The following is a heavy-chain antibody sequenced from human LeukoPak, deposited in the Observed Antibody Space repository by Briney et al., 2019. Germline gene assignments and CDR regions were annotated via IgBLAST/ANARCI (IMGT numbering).Heavy chain of an antibody. CDR3: ARTTEGGYTYGYFYYYYMDV. J-gene: IGHJ6*03. Sequence: SETLSLTCAVDGGSFSSYYWSWIRQPPGKGLEWIGYIYYSGSTNYNPSLKSRVTISVDTSKNQFSLKLTSVTAADTAVYYCARTTEGGYTYGYFYYYYMDVWGKGTTVTISS. CDR2: IYYSGST. CDR1: GGSFSSYY. V-gene: IGHV4-59*01. D-gene: IGHD5-18*01.